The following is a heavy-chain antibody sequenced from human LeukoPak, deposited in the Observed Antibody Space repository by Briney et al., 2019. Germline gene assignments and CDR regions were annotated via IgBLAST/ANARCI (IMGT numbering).Heavy chain of an antibody. CDR2: IIPILGIA. CDR3: ARSSPRSSNEKINWFDP. J-gene: IGHJ5*02. V-gene: IGHV1-69*04. Sequence: SVKVSCKASGGTFSSYAISWVRQAPGHGLEWMGRIIPILGIANYAQKFQGRVTITADKSTSTAYMELSSLRSEDTAVYYCARSSPRSSNEKINWFDPWGQGTLVTVSS. D-gene: IGHD6-13*01. CDR1: GGTFSSYA.